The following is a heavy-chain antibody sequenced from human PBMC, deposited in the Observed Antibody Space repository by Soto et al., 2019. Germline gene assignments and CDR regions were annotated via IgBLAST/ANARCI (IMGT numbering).Heavy chain of an antibody. Sequence: QVQLVESGGGVVQPGRSLRLSCAASGFTFSSYGMHWVRQAPGKGLEWVAVIWADGSNKYYADSVKGRFTVSRDNSKNTLYLQMNSLRAGDTAVYFCNVCSSWTLPQNDYWGQGTLVTVSS. V-gene: IGHV3-33*01. J-gene: IGHJ4*02. CDR3: NVCSSWTLPQNDY. CDR1: GFTFSSYG. D-gene: IGHD6-13*01. CDR2: IWADGSNK.